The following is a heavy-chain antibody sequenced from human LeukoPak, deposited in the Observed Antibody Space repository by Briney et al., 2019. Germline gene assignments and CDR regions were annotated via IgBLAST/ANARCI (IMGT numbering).Heavy chain of an antibody. J-gene: IGHJ4*02. D-gene: IGHD3-3*01. CDR3: ASLNWSGYLDY. Sequence: PSETLSLTCTVSGGSISSHYWSWIRQPAGKGLEWIGRIYTSGSTNYNPSLKSRVTMSVDTSKKQFSLKLSSVTAADTAVYYCASLNWSGYLDYWGQGTLVTVSS. V-gene: IGHV4-4*07. CDR1: GGSISSHY. CDR2: IYTSGST.